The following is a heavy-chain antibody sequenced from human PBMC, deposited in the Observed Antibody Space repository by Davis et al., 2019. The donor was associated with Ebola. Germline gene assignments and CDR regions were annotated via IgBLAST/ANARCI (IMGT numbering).Heavy chain of an antibody. V-gene: IGHV4-39*01. J-gene: IGHJ4*02. D-gene: IGHD6-13*01. CDR3: TRTDYLYSRSKRSADY. CDR1: GGSIGSSSYF. Sequence: PSETLSLTCSVSGGSIGSSSYFWGWIRQPPGKGLEWIATIYYTGSTYYNPSLKSRAAISADTSKTQFSLSLNSVTAADTAVYFCTRTDYLYSRSKRSADYWGQGILVTVS. CDR2: IYYTGST.